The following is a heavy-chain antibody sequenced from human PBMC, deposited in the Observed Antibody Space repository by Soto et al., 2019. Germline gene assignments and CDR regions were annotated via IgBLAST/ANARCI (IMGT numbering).Heavy chain of an antibody. V-gene: IGHV3-13*01. CDR3: ARALYGPGSYYRNWFDP. J-gene: IGHJ5*02. D-gene: IGHD3-10*01. CDR2: IGTAGDT. Sequence: EVQLVESGGGLVQPGGSLRLSCAASGFTFSSYDMHWVRQATGKGLEWVSAIGTAGDTYYPGSVKGRFTTPREYAKNSLYLQMNSLGAEDSAVYYCARALYGPGSYYRNWFDPWGQGTLVTVSS. CDR1: GFTFSSYD.